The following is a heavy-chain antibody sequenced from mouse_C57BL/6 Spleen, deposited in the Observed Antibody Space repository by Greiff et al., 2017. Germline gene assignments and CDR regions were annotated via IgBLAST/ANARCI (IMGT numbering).Heavy chain of an antibody. J-gene: IGHJ4*01. CDR2: ISSGSSNI. Sequence: EVMLVESGGGLVKPGGSLKLSCAASGFTFSDYGMHWVRQAPEKGLEWVAYISSGSSNIDYADKVKGPFTIYRDNAKTTLFLQMNSLRSEDTAMYYCASHYDYYLYYAMDYWGQGTSVTVSS. CDR3: ASHYDYYLYYAMDY. CDR1: GFTFSDYG. D-gene: IGHD2-4*01. V-gene: IGHV5-17*01.